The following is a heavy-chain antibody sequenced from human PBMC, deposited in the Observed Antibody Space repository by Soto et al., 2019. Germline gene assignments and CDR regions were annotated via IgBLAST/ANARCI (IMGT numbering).Heavy chain of an antibody. CDR2: INHSGST. V-gene: IGHV4-34*01. CDR1: GGSFSGYY. J-gene: IGHJ4*02. CDR3: ARGGGRLVIIRRTFDY. Sequence: QVQLQQWGAGLLKPSETLSLTCAVYGGSFSGYYWSWIRQPPGKGLEWIGEINHSGSTNYNPSLNSRVTISVDTSKNQFSLKLSSVTAADTAVYYCARGGGRLVIIRRTFDYWGQGTLVTVSS. D-gene: IGHD3-9*01.